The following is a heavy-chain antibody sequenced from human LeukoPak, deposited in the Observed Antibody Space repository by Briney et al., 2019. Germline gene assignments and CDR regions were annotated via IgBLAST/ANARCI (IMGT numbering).Heavy chain of an antibody. Sequence: GGPLRLSCTASGFTFDDYAMHWVRQVPGKGLDWVSSISWNSRSIDYADSVKGRFIVSRDNAQNSVSLQMNSLRAEDTALYYCASGSGFKWGQGTLVTVSS. V-gene: IGHV3-9*01. CDR2: ISWNSRSI. CDR1: GFTFDDYA. D-gene: IGHD5-24*01. J-gene: IGHJ4*02. CDR3: ASGSGFK.